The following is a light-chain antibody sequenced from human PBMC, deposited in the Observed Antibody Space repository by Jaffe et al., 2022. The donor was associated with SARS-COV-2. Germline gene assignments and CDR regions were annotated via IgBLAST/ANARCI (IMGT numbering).Light chain of an antibody. V-gene: IGKV1-5*03. CDR3: QQYNTYYT. J-gene: IGKJ2*01. CDR2: KAS. CDR1: QSIGTW. Sequence: DIQMTQSPSTLSASVGDRVTITCRASQSIGTWLAWYQQKPGDAPKLLIYKASNLQSGVPSRFSGGGSGAEFTLTITSLQPDDFATYYCQQYNTYYTFGQGTRLEI.